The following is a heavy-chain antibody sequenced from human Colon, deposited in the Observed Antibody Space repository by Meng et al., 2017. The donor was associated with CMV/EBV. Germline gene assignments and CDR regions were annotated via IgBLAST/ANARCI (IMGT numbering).Heavy chain of an antibody. CDR3: ARDSGQRSMVTTISWYYGMDV. D-gene: IGHD5-12*01. V-gene: IGHV3-30*02. J-gene: IGHJ6*02. CDR2: IQYDGSHK. Sequence: GGSLRLSCAASGFTFSSYWMSWVRQAPGKGLEWVSFIQYDGSHKFYADSVKGRFTISRDNSKNTLYMQMNSLRTEETAVYYCARDSGQRSMVTTISWYYGMDVWGQGTTVTVSS. CDR1: GFTFSSYW.